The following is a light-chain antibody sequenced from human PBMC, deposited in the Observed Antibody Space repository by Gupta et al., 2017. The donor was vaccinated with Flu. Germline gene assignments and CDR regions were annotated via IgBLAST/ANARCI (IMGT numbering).Light chain of an antibody. Sequence: DIQMTQSPSSLSASVGDRVSITCRASQNINSYLNWYQQKPGKAPKLLIYAAFRVQSGVPSRFSGSGSGPDFTLTISSRQPEDFATYYCQQGDSSPITFGQGTRLEIK. CDR3: QQGDSSPIT. CDR1: QNINSY. J-gene: IGKJ5*01. V-gene: IGKV1-39*01. CDR2: AAF.